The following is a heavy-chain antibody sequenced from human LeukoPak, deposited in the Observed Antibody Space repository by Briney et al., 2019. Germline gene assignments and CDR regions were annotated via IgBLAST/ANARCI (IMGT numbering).Heavy chain of an antibody. D-gene: IGHD3-10*01. J-gene: IGHJ4*02. Sequence: ASVKVSCKASGYTFTSYGISWVRQAPGQGLEWMGWISAYNGNTNYAQKLQGRVTMTTDTSTSTAYMELRSLRSDDTAVYYCARDRAVLLWFGELLHNWGQGTLVTVSS. V-gene: IGHV1-18*01. CDR3: ARDRAVLLWFGELLHN. CDR2: ISAYNGNT. CDR1: GYTFTSYG.